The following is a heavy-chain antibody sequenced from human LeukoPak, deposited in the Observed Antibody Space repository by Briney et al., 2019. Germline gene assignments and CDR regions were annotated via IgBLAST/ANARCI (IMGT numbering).Heavy chain of an antibody. D-gene: IGHD4-17*01. V-gene: IGHV3-53*01. J-gene: IGHJ4*02. Sequence: GGSLRLSCAASGFTVSSNYMSWVRQAPGKGLEWVSVIYSGGSTYYADSVKGRFTISRDNSKNTLYLQMNSLRAEDTAVYYCAREDYGDSGGGRFDYWGQGTLVTVSS. CDR1: GFTVSSNY. CDR3: AREDYGDSGGGRFDY. CDR2: IYSGGST.